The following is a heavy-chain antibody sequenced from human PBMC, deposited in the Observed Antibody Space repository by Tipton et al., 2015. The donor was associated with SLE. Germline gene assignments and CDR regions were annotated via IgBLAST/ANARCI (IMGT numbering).Heavy chain of an antibody. D-gene: IGHD6-19*01. CDR1: GGSFSDYY. CDR3: AKDAVAGTAFFDY. V-gene: IGHV4-34*10. CDR2: INHTGGT. Sequence: LRLSCAVYGGSFSDYYWSWIRQTPGEGLEWIGEINHTGGTNYNPSLESRVTMSVDTSKNTLYLQMNSLRAEDTAVYYCAKDAVAGTAFFDYWGQGTLVTVSS. J-gene: IGHJ4*02.